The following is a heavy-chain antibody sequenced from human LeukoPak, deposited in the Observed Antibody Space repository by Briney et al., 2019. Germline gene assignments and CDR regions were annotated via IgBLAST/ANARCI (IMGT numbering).Heavy chain of an antibody. V-gene: IGHV4-34*01. J-gene: IGHJ5*02. CDR2: INHGGDT. D-gene: IGHD2-8*01. CDR3: ARSRRYKDGVPLHIGP. CDR1: GGSLSGFY. Sequence: ASETLSLTCTVYGGSLSGFYWTWVRQPPGKGLEWIGVINHGGDTKDNPTLKSRVTTSVDTSDSQFSLRVSSVTAADTAVYYCARSRRYKDGVPLHIGPWGQGTLVTVSS.